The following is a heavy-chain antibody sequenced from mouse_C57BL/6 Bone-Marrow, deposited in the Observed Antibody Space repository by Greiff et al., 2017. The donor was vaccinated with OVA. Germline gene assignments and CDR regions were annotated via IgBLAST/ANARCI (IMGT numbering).Heavy chain of an antibody. D-gene: IGHD1-1*01. J-gene: IGHJ1*03. Sequence: EVQLQQSGPELVKPGASVKISCKASGYTFTDYYMNWVKQSHGKSLEWIGDINPNNGGTSYNQKFKGKATLTVDKSSSSAYMELRSLTSEDSAVYYCARGGTTVVAMDWYFDVWGTGTTVTVSA. V-gene: IGHV1-26*01. CDR3: ARGGTTVVAMDWYFDV. CDR1: GYTFTDYY. CDR2: INPNNGGT.